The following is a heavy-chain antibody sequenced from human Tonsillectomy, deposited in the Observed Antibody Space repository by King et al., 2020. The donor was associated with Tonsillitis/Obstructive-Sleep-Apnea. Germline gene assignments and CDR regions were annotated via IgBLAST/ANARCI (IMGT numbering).Heavy chain of an antibody. Sequence: EVQLVESGGGLVQPGGSLRLSCAVSVFTVNTNYMTWVRQAPGKGLEWVSVVSPGRSTYYADSVTGRFTISRDDSKNTLYLQMNSLRAEDKAVYYCACSTTVFESDYWGQGPLVTVPS. CDR3: ACSTTVFESDY. V-gene: IGHV3-66*01. D-gene: IGHD3-3*01. J-gene: IGHJ4*02. CDR1: VFTVNTNY. CDR2: VSPGRST.